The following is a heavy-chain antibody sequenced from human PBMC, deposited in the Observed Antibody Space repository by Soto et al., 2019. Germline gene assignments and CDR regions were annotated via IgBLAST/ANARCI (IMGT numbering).Heavy chain of an antibody. J-gene: IGHJ4*02. CDR3: AKGRHDFWSGYLPTGSLGN. CDR1: GFTFSSYA. CDR2: ISGSGGST. V-gene: IGHV3-23*01. Sequence: GGSLRLSCAASGFTFSSYAMSWVRQAPGKGLEWVSAISGSGGSTYYADSVKGRFTISRDNSKNTLYLQMNSLRAEDTAVYYCAKGRHDFWSGYLPTGSLGNWGQGTLVTVSS. D-gene: IGHD3-3*01.